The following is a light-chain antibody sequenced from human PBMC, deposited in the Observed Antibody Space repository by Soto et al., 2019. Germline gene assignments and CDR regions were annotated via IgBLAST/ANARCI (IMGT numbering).Light chain of an antibody. CDR1: QSVTSNY. V-gene: IGKV3-20*01. CDR3: HQNGSSPGT. J-gene: IGKJ1*01. CDR2: GAS. Sequence: EIVLTQSPGTLSLSPGERATLSCRASQSVTSNYLAWYQQKPGQAPRLLIFGASIRDTGIPDSFSGSGSGTDFTLTISRLEPEDFAVYYCHQNGSSPGTFGQGTKVEIK.